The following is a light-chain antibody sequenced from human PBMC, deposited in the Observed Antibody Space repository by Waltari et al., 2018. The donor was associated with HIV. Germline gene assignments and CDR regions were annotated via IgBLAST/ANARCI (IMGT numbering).Light chain of an antibody. CDR1: SSNIGKTY. V-gene: IGLV1-51*01. CDR3: GTWDSSLSAWV. J-gene: IGLJ3*02. CDR2: DNN. Sequence: QPVFTQPPSVSAAPGQKVPHSCPCRSSNIGKTYVCWYQQPPGTAPKRLIYDNNKRPSGIPDRFSGSKSGTSATLGITGLQTGDEADYDCGTWDSSLSAWVFGGGTKLTVL.